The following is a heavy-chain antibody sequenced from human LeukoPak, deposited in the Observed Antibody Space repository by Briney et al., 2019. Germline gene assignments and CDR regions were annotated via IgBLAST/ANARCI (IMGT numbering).Heavy chain of an antibody. CDR3: AGHEGGAILTGYSLDY. J-gene: IGHJ4*02. D-gene: IGHD3-9*01. Sequence: PGGSLRLSCAASGFTFDDYGMSWVRQAPGKGLEWVSGINWNGGSTGYADSVKGRFTISRDNAKNSLYLQMNSLRAEDTALYYCAGHEGGAILTGYSLDYWGQGTLVTVSS. CDR1: GFTFDDYG. CDR2: INWNGGST. V-gene: IGHV3-20*04.